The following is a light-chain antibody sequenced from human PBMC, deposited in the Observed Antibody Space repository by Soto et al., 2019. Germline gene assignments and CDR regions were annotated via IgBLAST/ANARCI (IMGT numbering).Light chain of an antibody. CDR3: SSYTTSSALV. J-gene: IGLJ2*01. CDR1: SSDVGGYDY. Sequence: QSALTQSASVSGSPGQSITIPCTRTSSDVGGYDYVSWYQQHPGKVPKLIIYEVIKRPSGVSHRFSGSKSGNTASLTISGLQTEDEADYYCSSYTTSSALVFGGGTKLTVL. CDR2: EVI. V-gene: IGLV2-14*01.